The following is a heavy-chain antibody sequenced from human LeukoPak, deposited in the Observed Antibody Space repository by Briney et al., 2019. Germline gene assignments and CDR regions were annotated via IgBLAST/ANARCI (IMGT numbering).Heavy chain of an antibody. D-gene: IGHD1-26*01. CDR2: IIPMFGST. J-gene: IGHJ6*03. Sequence: ASVKVSCKASGDIFNSYGVSWVRQAPGQGLEWMGGIIPMFGSTNYAQKFEGRVTITTDQSTTTVYMELTSLTSEDTAVYYCARVGRSRGALPNFYYYMDVWGKGTTVTVSS. CDR1: GDIFNSYG. CDR3: ARVGRSRGALPNFYYYMDV. V-gene: IGHV1-69*05.